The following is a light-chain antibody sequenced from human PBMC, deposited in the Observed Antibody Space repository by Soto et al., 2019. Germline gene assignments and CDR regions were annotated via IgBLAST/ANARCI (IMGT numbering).Light chain of an antibody. CDR3: QQYNNWRT. V-gene: IGKV3-15*01. CDR2: GAS. CDR1: QSVNSN. Sequence: EIGMTQSPATLSVSPGERATLSCRASQSVNSNLAWYQQKPGQAPRLLISGASTRATGIPARFSGSGSGTEFTLTISSLRSEDFAVYYCQQYNNWRTFGQGTKVEIK. J-gene: IGKJ1*01.